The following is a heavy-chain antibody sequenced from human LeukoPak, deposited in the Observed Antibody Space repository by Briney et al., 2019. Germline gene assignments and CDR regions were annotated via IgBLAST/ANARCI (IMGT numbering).Heavy chain of an antibody. CDR1: GGTFSSYA. V-gene: IGHV1-69*13. D-gene: IGHD3-10*01. Sequence: SVKVSCKASGGTFSSYAISWVRQAPGQGLEWMGGIIPIVGTANYAQKFQGRVTITADESTSTAYMELSSLRSEDTAVYYCARGLECFGEFYYGMDVWGKGTTVTVSS. J-gene: IGHJ6*04. CDR2: IIPIVGTA. CDR3: ARGLECFGEFYYGMDV.